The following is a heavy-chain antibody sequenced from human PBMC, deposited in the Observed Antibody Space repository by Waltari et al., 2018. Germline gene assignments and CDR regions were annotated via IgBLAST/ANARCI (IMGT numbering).Heavy chain of an antibody. J-gene: IGHJ6*03. V-gene: IGHV4-59*01. CDR3: ARGTSGSSWYVGHYYYYYMDV. CDR1: Y. Sequence: YMGWIRQPPGKGLEWIGYIYYSGSTNYNPSLKSRVTISVDTSKNQFSLKLSSVTAADTAVYYCARGTSGSSWYVGHYYYYYMDVWGKGTTVTVSS. D-gene: IGHD6-13*01. CDR2: IYYSGST.